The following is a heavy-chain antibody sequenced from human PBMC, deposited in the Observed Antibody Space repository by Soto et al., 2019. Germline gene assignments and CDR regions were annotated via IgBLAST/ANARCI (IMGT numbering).Heavy chain of an antibody. CDR2: INHSGST. V-gene: IGHV4-34*01. D-gene: IGHD3-10*01. CDR3: ARGGLMVRGTFFDY. Sequence: SETLSLTCAVYGGSFSGYYWSWIRQPPGKGLEWIGEINHSGSTNYNPSLKSRVTISVDTSKNQFSLKLSSVTAADTAVYYCARGGLMVRGTFFDYWGQGTLVTVSS. J-gene: IGHJ4*02. CDR1: GGSFSGYY.